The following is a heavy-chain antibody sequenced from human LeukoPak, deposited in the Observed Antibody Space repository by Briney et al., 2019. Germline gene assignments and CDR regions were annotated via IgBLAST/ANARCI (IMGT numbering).Heavy chain of an antibody. J-gene: IGHJ4*02. CDR3: ARVGVGTVAGNYFDD. D-gene: IGHD6-19*01. CDR2: IYRGGDM. Sequence: GGSLRLSCTASVFTVSSSYMTWVRQAPGKGLEWVSMIYRGGDMFYSDSVKGRFTISRHNSENTLSLQMNNLRAEDTAVYYCARVGVGTVAGNYFDDWGQGTLVTVSS. CDR1: VFTVSSSY. V-gene: IGHV3-53*04.